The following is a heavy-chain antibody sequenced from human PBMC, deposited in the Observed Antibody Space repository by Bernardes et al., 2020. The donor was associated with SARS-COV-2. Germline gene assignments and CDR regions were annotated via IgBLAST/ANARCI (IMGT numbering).Heavy chain of an antibody. CDR3: ARDDRYCGGDCPPGY. Sequence: ASVKVSCKASGYTFTSYGISWVRQAPGQGLEWMGWISAYNGNTNYAQKLQGRVTMTTDTSTSTAYMELRSLRSDDTAVYYCARDDRYCGGDCPPGYWGQGTLVTVSS. J-gene: IGHJ4*02. CDR1: GYTFTSYG. CDR2: ISAYNGNT. V-gene: IGHV1-18*01. D-gene: IGHD2-21*02.